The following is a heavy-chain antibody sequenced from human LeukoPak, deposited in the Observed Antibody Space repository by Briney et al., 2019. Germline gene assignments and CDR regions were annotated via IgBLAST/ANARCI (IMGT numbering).Heavy chain of an antibody. V-gene: IGHV1-8*01. J-gene: IGHJ3*02. CDR3: ARGRYYYDSTTPYYAFDI. D-gene: IGHD3-22*01. CDR2: MNPNSGNT. CDR1: GYTFTSYD. Sequence: ASVKVSCKASGYTFTSYDINWVRQATGQGLEWMGWMNPNSGNTGYVQKFQGRLTMTRTTSISTAYMELSSLRSEDTAVYYCARGRYYYDSTTPYYAFDIWGQGTMVTVSS.